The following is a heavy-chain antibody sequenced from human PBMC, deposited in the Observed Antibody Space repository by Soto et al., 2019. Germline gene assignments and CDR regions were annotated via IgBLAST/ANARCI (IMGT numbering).Heavy chain of an antibody. CDR1: GYSFSSYY. CDR2: INPSGDSI. D-gene: IGHD1-26*01. J-gene: IGHJ4*02. Sequence: ASVKVSCKASGYSFSSYYMHWVRQAPGQGLEWMGVINPSGDSITYAQKFQGRVTMTKDTSTSTLFMEVSSLRSEDTAVYFCARDWEYGYWGQGTLVTVSS. CDR3: ARDWEYGY. V-gene: IGHV1-46*01.